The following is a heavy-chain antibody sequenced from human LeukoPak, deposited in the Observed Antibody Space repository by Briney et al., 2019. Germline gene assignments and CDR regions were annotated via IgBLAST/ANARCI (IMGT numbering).Heavy chain of an antibody. V-gene: IGHV4-39*02. CDR2: IYYSGNT. CDR1: GVSISSSNSY. D-gene: IGHD2-15*01. CDR3: ARDRDVDDFDS. Sequence: SETLSLTCTVSGVSISSSNSYWGWIRQPPGKGLEWIGSIYYSGNTYYNASLKSQVSISIDTSKNQFSLRLTSVTAADTAVYYCARDRDVDDFDSWGHGTLVTVSX. J-gene: IGHJ4*01.